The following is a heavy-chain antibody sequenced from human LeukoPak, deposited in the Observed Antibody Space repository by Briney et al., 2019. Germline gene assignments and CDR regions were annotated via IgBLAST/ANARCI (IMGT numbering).Heavy chain of an antibody. V-gene: IGHV1-2*02. D-gene: IGHD3-10*01. J-gene: IGHJ4*02. Sequence: GASVKVSCRASGYTFVDSYMHWVRQAPGQRLEWMAWINPIGGGTHYAQKFQGRVTLTLDTSIATAYMELNSLRSDDSAIYYCARDLTGASGDFWGQGTLVTVSS. CDR1: GYTFVDSY. CDR3: ARDLTGASGDF. CDR2: INPIGGGT.